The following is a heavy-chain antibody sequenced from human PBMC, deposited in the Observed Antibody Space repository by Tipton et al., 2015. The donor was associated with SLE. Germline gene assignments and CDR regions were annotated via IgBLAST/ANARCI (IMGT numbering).Heavy chain of an antibody. CDR3: ARHVGGYTSSWHTYTYYYGMDV. J-gene: IGHJ6*02. V-gene: IGHV5-51*01. D-gene: IGHD6-13*01. CDR1: GYSFTSYW. Sequence: QLVQSGAEVKKPGESLKISCKGSGYSFTSYWIGWVRQMPGKGLEWMGIIYPGDSDTRYSPSFQGQVTISADKSISTAYLQWSSLKASDTAMYYCARHVGGYTSSWHTYTYYYGMDVWGQGTTVTVSS. CDR2: IYPGDSDT.